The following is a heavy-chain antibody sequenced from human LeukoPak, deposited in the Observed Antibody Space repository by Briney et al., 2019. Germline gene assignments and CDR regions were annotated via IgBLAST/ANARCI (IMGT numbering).Heavy chain of an antibody. D-gene: IGHD3-10*01. CDR2: INPNSGGT. J-gene: IGHJ4*02. CDR1: GYSLTDYY. Sequence: GASVKVSCKASGYSLTDYYLHWVRQAPGQRLEWMGWINPNSGGTNYAQKFQGRVTMTRDTSISTAYMELSRLRSDDTAVYYCARSYGSGSYYYFDYWGQGTLVTVSS. CDR3: ARSYGSGSYYYFDY. V-gene: IGHV1-2*02.